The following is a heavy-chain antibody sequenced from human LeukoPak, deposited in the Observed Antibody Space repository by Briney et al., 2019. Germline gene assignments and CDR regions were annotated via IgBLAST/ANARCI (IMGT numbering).Heavy chain of an antibody. J-gene: IGHJ4*02. CDR1: GGSFSGYY. CDR3: ARDRGYSSGWYRIDY. Sequence: SETLSLTCAVYGGSFSGYYWSWIRQPPGKGLEWIGEINHSGSTNYNPSLKSRVTISVDTSKNQSSLKLSSVTAADTAVYYCARDRGYSSGWYRIDYWGQGTLVTVSS. CDR2: INHSGST. D-gene: IGHD6-19*01. V-gene: IGHV4-34*01.